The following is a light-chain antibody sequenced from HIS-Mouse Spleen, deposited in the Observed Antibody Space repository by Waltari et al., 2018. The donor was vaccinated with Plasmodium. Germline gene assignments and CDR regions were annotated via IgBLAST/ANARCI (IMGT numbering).Light chain of an antibody. CDR1: QGISSY. CDR2: AAS. V-gene: IGKV1-8*01. J-gene: IGKJ4*01. CDR3: QQYYSYLLT. Sequence: AIRMTQSPSSFSASTGDRVTITCRARQGISSYLAWYQQKPGQAPKLLIYAASTLQSEVPSRFSGSGSGTDFTLTISCLQSEDFATYYCQQYYSYLLTFGGGTKVEIK.